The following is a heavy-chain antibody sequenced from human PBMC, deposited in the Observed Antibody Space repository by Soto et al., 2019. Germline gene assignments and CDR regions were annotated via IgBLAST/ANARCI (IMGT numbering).Heavy chain of an antibody. CDR1: GFTFRSYA. D-gene: IGHD3-16*02. CDR3: VRDLHESLPADALRVTS. Sequence: EVQLVESGGGLVQPGGSLTLSCAASGFTFRSYAMRWVRQPPGQGLQWISYIGAGASGPYYADSVRGRFTISRNNPRNSLSVQINSLRVDDTAIYCCVRDLHESLPADALRVTSWGQGTQVTVSS. CDR2: IGAGASGP. V-gene: IGHV3-48*03. J-gene: IGHJ4*02.